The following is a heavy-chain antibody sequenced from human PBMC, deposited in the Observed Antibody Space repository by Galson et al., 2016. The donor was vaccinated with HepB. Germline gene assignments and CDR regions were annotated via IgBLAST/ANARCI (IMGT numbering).Heavy chain of an antibody. J-gene: IGHJ2*01. CDR3: ARMGYYFDSRYFNL. CDR2: IYYSGSS. CDR1: GGSISGPGYY. V-gene: IGHV4-39*01. D-gene: IGHD3-22*01. Sequence: SETLSLTCTASGGSISGPGYYWGRIRQTPGKGLEWIANIYYSGSSYYNPSFKSRVTISVDTSKNQFSLKVTSVTAADTALYFCARMGYYFDSRYFNLWGRGTLVTVSS.